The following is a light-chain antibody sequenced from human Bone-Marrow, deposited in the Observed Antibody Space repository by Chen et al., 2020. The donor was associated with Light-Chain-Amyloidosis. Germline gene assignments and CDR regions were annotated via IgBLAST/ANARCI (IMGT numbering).Light chain of an antibody. CDR2: DDS. CDR3: EVWDRSSDRPV. J-gene: IGLJ3*02. V-gene: IGLV3-21*02. Sequence: SYVLTQPSSVSVAPGQTATIACGGNNIGSTSVHWYQQTPGQAPLLVVYDDSDRPSAIPERLSGSNSGTTDTLTISRGEAVDEAGYYCEVWDRSSDRPVFGGGTKPTVL. CDR1: NIGSTS.